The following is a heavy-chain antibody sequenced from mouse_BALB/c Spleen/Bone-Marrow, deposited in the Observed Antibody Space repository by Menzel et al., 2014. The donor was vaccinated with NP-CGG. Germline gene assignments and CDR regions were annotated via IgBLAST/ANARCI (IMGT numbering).Heavy chain of an antibody. Sequence: EVQLQQSGPELVKPGASVKISCKASGYSFTGYFMNWVMQSHGKSLEWIGRINPYNGDTFYNQKFKGKATLTVDKSSSTAHMELRSLASEDSAVYYCASSFITTAYCFDYWGQGTTLTVSS. CDR3: ASSFITTAYCFDY. CDR1: GYSFTGYF. CDR2: INPYNGDT. V-gene: IGHV1-20*02. D-gene: IGHD1-2*01. J-gene: IGHJ2*01.